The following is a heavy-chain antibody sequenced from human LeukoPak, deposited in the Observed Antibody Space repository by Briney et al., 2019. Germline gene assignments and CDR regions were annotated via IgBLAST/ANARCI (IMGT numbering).Heavy chain of an antibody. Sequence: GGSLRLSCAASGFTFSTYSMNWVRQAPGKGLEWLSYISSGSGSIYYADSVKGRFTISRDNAKNSLYLQMNSLRAEDTAVYYCARYGYSYGPFDPWGQGTLVTVSS. CDR2: ISSGSGSI. D-gene: IGHD5-18*01. J-gene: IGHJ5*02. CDR3: ARYGYSYGPFDP. V-gene: IGHV3-21*05. CDR1: GFTFSTYS.